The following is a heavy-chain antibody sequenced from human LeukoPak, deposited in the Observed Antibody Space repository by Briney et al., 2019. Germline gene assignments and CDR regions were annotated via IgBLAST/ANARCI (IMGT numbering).Heavy chain of an antibody. V-gene: IGHV4-59*08. CDR2: ISYSGST. D-gene: IGHD5-18*01. CDR3: ARHVGPGYSYGFDN. CDR1: GGSISRHY. Sequence: PSETLSRTCTVSGGSISRHYWSWIRQAPGKGLEWIGYISYSGSTNYNPSLKSRVTISVDTSKNQFSLKLSSVTAADTAVFYCARHVGPGYSYGFDNWGQGTLVTVSS. J-gene: IGHJ4*02.